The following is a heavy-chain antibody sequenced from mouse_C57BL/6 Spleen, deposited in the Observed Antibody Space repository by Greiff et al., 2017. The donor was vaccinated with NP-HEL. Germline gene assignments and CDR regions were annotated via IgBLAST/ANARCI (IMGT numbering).Heavy chain of an antibody. V-gene: IGHV1-82*01. Sequence: VMLVESGPELVKPGASVKISCKASGYAFSSSWMNWVKQRPGKGLEWIGRIYPGDGDTNYNGKFKGKATLTADKSSSTAYMQLSSLTSEDSAVYFCARSGGSSGSSYYFDDWGQGTTLTVSS. D-gene: IGHD3-2*02. CDR1: GYAFSSSW. CDR2: IYPGDGDT. CDR3: ARSGGSSGSSYYFDD. J-gene: IGHJ2*01.